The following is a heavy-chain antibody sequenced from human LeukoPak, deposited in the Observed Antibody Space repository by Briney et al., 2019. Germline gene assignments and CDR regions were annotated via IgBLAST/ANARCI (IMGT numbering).Heavy chain of an antibody. V-gene: IGHV3-21*04. J-gene: IGHJ4*02. D-gene: IGHD3-9*01. CDR3: ARDHYDILTGYANS. CDR2: ISTSSSYI. Sequence: GGSLRLSCAAYGFTFSSYSMNWVRQAPGKGLEWVSFISTSSSYIYYADSVKGRFTISRDNAKNSLYLEMNSLRAEDTAVYYCARDHYDILTGYANSWGQGTLVTVSS. CDR1: GFTFSSYS.